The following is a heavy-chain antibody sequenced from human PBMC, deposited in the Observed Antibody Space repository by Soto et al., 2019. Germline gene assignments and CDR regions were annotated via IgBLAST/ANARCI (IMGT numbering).Heavy chain of an antibody. CDR2: INHSGST. CDR3: ASSRVLYYYYYMDV. Sequence: QVQLQQWGAGLLKPSETLSLTCAVYGGSFSGYYWSWIRQPPGKGLEWIGEINHSGSTNYNPSLKSRVTISVDTSKNQFSLKLSSVTAADTDVYYCASSRVLYYYYYMDVWGKGTTVTVSS. J-gene: IGHJ6*03. V-gene: IGHV4-34*01. D-gene: IGHD3-3*01. CDR1: GGSFSGYY.